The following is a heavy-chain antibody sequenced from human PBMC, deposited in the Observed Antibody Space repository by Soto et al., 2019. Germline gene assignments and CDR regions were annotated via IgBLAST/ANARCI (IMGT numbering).Heavy chain of an antibody. J-gene: IGHJ6*02. V-gene: IGHV1-69*18. CDR1: GGTFSSYV. D-gene: IGHD2-8*01. CDR3: ASESGRTRGMDV. CDR2: IIPIFGTA. Sequence: QVQAVQSGAEVKKPGSSVKVSCKASGGTFSSYVISWVRQAPGQGLEWMGRIIPIFGTADYAQKFQGRVTMTAEDSTSTAYIEMSSLRFEDKDVYYCASESGRTRGMDVWGQGTTITVSS.